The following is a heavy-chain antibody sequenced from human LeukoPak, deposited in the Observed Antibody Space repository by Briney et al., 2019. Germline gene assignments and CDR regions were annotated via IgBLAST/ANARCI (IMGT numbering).Heavy chain of an antibody. CDR1: GYTFTGYY. CDR2: INPNSGGT. Sequence: ASVKVSCKASGYTFTGYYMHWVRQAPGQGLEWMGWINPNSGGTNYAQKIQGRVTMTRDTSISTAYMELSRLRSDDTAVYYCARSSREYQLPAWRVWGQGTLVTVSS. D-gene: IGHD2-2*01. J-gene: IGHJ4*02. V-gene: IGHV1-2*02. CDR3: ARSSREYQLPAWRV.